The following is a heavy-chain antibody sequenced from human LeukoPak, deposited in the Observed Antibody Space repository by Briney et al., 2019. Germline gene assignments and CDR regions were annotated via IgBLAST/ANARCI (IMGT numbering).Heavy chain of an antibody. V-gene: IGHV4-4*02. CDR3: ARTLYDSGGYYSYSAFDV. D-gene: IGHD3-22*01. CDR1: GGSISSSRW. CDR2: IYHSGTT. J-gene: IGHJ3*01. Sequence: SETLSLTCAVSGGSISSSRWWSWVRQPPGKGLEWIGEIYHSGTTNYKPSLKRRVTISVDKSKNQVSLKLSSVTAADTAVYYCARTLYDSGGYYSYSAFDVWGQGTMVTVSS.